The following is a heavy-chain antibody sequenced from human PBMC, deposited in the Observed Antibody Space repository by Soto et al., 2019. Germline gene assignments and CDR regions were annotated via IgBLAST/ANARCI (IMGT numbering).Heavy chain of an antibody. CDR3: ARRSRPDFYYMDV. D-gene: IGHD6-6*01. Sequence: EVQLAESGGGLVQPGGSLRLSCAASGFTLSGYAMDWVRQAPGKGLEYVSGISSNGVVTYYANSVQCRFTISRDNSKNTVYLQMGSLRPEDMAVYYCARRSRPDFYYMDVWGKGTTVTVSS. CDR1: GFTLSGYA. V-gene: IGHV3-64*01. CDR2: ISSNGVVT. J-gene: IGHJ6*03.